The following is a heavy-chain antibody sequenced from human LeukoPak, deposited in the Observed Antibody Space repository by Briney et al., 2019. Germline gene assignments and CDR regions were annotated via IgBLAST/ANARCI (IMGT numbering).Heavy chain of an antibody. D-gene: IGHD3-22*01. CDR3: AKDRSTYYYDSSGFYPDAFDI. V-gene: IGHV3-30*02. Sequence: GRSLRLSCSASGLSLSSNGMHWVRQAPGKGLEWLAFIWYDGSNKYYADSVKGRFTIYRDNPKNTLYLQMNSLRVEDTAVYYCAKDRSTYYYDSSGFYPDAFDIWGQGTMVTASS. CDR2: IWYDGSNK. J-gene: IGHJ3*02. CDR1: GLSLSSNG.